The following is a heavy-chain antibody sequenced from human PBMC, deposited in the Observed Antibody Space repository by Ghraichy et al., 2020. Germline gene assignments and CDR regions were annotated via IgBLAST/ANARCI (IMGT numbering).Heavy chain of an antibody. CDR3: ARDGSSYGPYPYYYYGMAV. CDR1: GFTFSSYS. Sequence: GGSLRLSCAASGFTFSSYSMNWVRQAPGKGLEWVSSISSSSSYIYYADSVQGRFTISRDNAKNSLYLQMNSLRAEDTAVYYCARDGSSYGPYPYYYYGMAVWGQGTTVTVSS. V-gene: IGHV3-21*01. D-gene: IGHD5-18*01. CDR2: ISSSSSYI. J-gene: IGHJ6*02.